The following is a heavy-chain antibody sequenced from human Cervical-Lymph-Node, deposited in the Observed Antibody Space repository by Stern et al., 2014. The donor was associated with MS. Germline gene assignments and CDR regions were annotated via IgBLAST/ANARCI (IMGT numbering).Heavy chain of an antibody. V-gene: IGHV3-21*01. CDR2: ISTSGIYK. D-gene: IGHD6-19*01. Sequence: EVHLVESGGGLVKPGGSLRLSCAASGFTVSSYSMNWVRQAPGKGLELVSSISTSGIYKYYADSVKGRFTISRDTAKNSLYQQMSSLRAEDTAVYYCTRAAGITASGSHFDYWGQGILVTVSS. J-gene: IGHJ4*02. CDR1: GFTVSSYS. CDR3: TRAAGITASGSHFDY.